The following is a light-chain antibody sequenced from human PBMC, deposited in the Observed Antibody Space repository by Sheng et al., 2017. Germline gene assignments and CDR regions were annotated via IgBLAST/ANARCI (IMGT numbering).Light chain of an antibody. J-gene: IGKJ4*01. Sequence: DIQMTQSPSSLSAFMGDRITITCRASQGISNYLAWYQQKAGEVPKVLIYAASTLQSGVPSRFSGSGSGTDFTLTISSLQPEDVATYYCQKYDDAPLTFGGGTKVEIK. CDR1: QGISNY. V-gene: IGKV1-27*01. CDR3: QKYDDAPLT. CDR2: AAS.